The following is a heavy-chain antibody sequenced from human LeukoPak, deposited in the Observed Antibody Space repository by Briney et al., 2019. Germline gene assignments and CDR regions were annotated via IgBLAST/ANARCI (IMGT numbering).Heavy chain of an antibody. D-gene: IGHD4-23*01. CDR1: GGSISSSSYY. J-gene: IGHJ4*02. CDR2: INYSGST. Sequence: SETLSLTCTVSGGSISSSSYYWGWIRQPPGKGLEWIESINYSGSTYYNPSLKRRVTISVDTSTNQFSLKLSSVTAADTAVYYCARQGLDGGAFYWGQGTLVTVSS. CDR3: ARQGLDGGAFY. V-gene: IGHV4-39*01.